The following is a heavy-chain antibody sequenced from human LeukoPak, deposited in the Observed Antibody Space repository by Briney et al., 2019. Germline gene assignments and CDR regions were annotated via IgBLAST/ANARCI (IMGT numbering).Heavy chain of an antibody. CDR2: ISSSSSYI. CDR3: AREPGGGLGPGY. V-gene: IGHV3-21*01. CDR1: GFTFSSYS. J-gene: IGHJ4*02. Sequence: GGSLRLSCAASGFTFSSYSMNWVRQAPGKGLEWVSSISSSSSYIYYADSVKGRFTISRDNAKNSLYLQMNSLRAEDTAVYYCAREPGGGLGPGYWGQGTLVTVSS. D-gene: IGHD2-15*01.